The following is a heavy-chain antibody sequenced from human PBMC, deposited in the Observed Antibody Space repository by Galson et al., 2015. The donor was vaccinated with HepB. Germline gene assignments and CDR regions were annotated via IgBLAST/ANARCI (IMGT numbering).Heavy chain of an antibody. CDR2: ISAYSAST. V-gene: IGHV1-18*01. D-gene: IGHD3-10*01. J-gene: IGHJ4*02. CDR1: GYTFTSYG. Sequence: SVKVSCKASGYTFTSYGISWVRQAPGQGLEWMGWISAYSASTNYAQKLQGRVTMTTDTSTSTAYMELRSLRSDDTAVYYCARDLVVQETYYFDYWGQGTLVTVSS. CDR3: ARDLVVQETYYFDY.